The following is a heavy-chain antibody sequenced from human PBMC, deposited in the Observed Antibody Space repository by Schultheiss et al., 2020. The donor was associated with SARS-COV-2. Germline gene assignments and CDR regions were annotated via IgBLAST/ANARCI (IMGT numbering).Heavy chain of an antibody. CDR2: ILYDGSNK. Sequence: GESLKISCAASGFTFSSYAMHWVRQAPGKGLEWVAVILYDGSNKYYADSVKGRFTISRDNSKNTLYLQMNSLRAEDTAVYYCARGSPPYCGGDCYFDYWGQGTLVTVSS. D-gene: IGHD2-21*02. CDR3: ARGSPPYCGGDCYFDY. CDR1: GFTFSSYA. V-gene: IGHV3-30*01. J-gene: IGHJ4*02.